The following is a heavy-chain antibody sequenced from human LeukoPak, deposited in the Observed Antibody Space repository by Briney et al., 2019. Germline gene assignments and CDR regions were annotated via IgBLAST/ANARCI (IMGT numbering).Heavy chain of an antibody. V-gene: IGHV3-23*01. CDR3: AKDRRRGVGATGAFDY. CDR2: INFAAGST. D-gene: IGHD1-26*01. J-gene: IGHJ4*02. Sequence: GGSLRLSCAATGFTFSTYGVTWVCQAPEKGLQWVSTINFAAGSTHYADSVKGRFTISRDNSKNTLYLQMNSLRAEDTAVYYCAKDRRRGVGATGAFDYWGQGTLVTVSS. CDR1: GFTFSTYG.